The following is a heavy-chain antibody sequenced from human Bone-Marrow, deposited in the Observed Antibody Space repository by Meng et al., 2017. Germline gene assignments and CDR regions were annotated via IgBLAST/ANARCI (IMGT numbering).Heavy chain of an antibody. CDR1: GYTFTGYY. D-gene: IGHD2-15*01. V-gene: IGHV1-2*02. CDR3: ARDNCSGGSCSNWFDP. Sequence: ASVKVSCKASGYTFTGYYMHWVRQAPGQGLEWMGWINPNSGGTNYAQKFQGRVTMTRDTSISTAYMELSRLRSDDTAVYYCARDNCSGGSCSNWFDPWGQGNLVTVSS. J-gene: IGHJ5*02. CDR2: INPNSGGT.